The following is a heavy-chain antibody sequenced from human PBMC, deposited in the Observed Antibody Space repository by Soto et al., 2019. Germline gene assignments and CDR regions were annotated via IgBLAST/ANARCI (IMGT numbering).Heavy chain of an antibody. Sequence: SGGSLRLSCAASGFTFSSYVMHLVLQAPCKGLERVAVISYDGSNKYYADSVKGRFTISRDNSKNTLYLQMNSLRAEDTAVYYCAKDLPLRIAARSHLIDYWGQGTLVTVSS. J-gene: IGHJ4*02. CDR1: GFTFSSYV. CDR3: AKDLPLRIAARSHLIDY. CDR2: ISYDGSNK. D-gene: IGHD6-6*01. V-gene: IGHV3-30*18.